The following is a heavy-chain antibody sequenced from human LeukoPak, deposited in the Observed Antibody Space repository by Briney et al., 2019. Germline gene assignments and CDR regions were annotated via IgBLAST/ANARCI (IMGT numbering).Heavy chain of an antibody. CDR1: GFTFSSYS. CDR2: ISSSSSYI. Sequence: GGSLRLSCAASGFTFSSYSMNWVRQAPGKGLEWVSSISSSSSYIYYADSVKGRFTISRDNAKNSLYLQMNSLRAEDTAVYYCARDPRSGSEYHYYYYMDVWGKGTTVTISS. D-gene: IGHD1-26*01. V-gene: IGHV3-21*01. CDR3: ARDPRSGSEYHYYYYMDV. J-gene: IGHJ6*03.